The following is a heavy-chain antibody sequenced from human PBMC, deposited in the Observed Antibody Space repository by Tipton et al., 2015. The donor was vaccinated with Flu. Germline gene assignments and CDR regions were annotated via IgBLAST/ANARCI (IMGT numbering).Heavy chain of an antibody. Sequence: GSLRLSCAASGLTFSSYAMSWVRQAPGKGLEWVSSISGSGSSTYYADSMKGRFTISRDNSKNTLYLQMNSLRVEDTAVYYWAKDPSGNYPYYFDYWGQGTLVTVSS. CDR3: AKDPSGNYPYYFDY. D-gene: IGHD1-26*01. CDR2: ISGSGSST. J-gene: IGHJ4*02. CDR1: GLTFSSYA. V-gene: IGHV3-23*01.